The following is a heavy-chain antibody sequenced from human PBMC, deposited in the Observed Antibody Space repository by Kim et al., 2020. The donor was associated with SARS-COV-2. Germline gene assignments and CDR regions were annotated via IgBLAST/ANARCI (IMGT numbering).Heavy chain of an antibody. J-gene: IGHJ3*02. Sequence: GGSLRLSCAASGFTFSSYSMNWVRQAPGKGLEWVSTISSSSSYIYYADSVKGRFTISRDNAKNSLYLQMNRLRAEDTAVYYCARGDSGYTILLDSFTIWGEGETFTVSS. CDR3: ARGDSGYTILLDSFTI. V-gene: IGHV3-21*01. CDR2: ISSSSSYI. D-gene: IGHD5-12*01. CDR1: GFTFSSYS.